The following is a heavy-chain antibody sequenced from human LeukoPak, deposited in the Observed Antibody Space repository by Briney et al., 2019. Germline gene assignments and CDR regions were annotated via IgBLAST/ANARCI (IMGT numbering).Heavy chain of an antibody. V-gene: IGHV1-18*01. J-gene: IGHJ4*02. D-gene: IGHD1-26*01. CDR1: GGTFSSYA. CDR3: ARNMHDQLLPIGDY. Sequence: ASVKVSCKASGGTFSSYAISWVRQAPGQGLEWMGWISVYNGDTKYTQKLQGRVTMTTDTSTSTAYMELRNLRSDDTAVYYCARNMHDQLLPIGDYWGQGTLVTVSS. CDR2: ISVYNGDT.